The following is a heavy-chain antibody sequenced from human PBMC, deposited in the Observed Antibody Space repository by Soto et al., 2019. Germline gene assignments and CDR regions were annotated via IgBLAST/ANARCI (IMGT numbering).Heavy chain of an antibody. D-gene: IGHD1-1*01. CDR2: IYYSGST. CDR1: GGSISSGDYY. Sequence: QVQLQESGPGLVKPSQTLSLTCTVSGGSISSGDYYWSWIRQPPGKGLEWIGYIYYSGSTYYNPSLKSRVTISVDTSKNQFSLKLSSVTAADTAVYYCARDRLGWNYYYYYGMDVWGQGTTVTVSS. J-gene: IGHJ6*02. CDR3: ARDRLGWNYYYYYGMDV. V-gene: IGHV4-30-4*01.